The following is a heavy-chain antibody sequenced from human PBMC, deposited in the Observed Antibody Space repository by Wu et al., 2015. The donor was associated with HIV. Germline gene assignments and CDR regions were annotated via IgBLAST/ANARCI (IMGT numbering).Heavy chain of an antibody. CDR2: FDPEDGKT. D-gene: IGHD1-1*01. Sequence: VQLLQSGTEVRSLGLSEGLLQGFRDTPQEIIHQWVRQSRGKGLEWMGGFDPEDGKTIFAQRFQGRVTMTEDPSTDTAYMGLSSLRSEDTGVYYCASRPRGRLVNRPPKTGGQGTLVIVSS. V-gene: IGHV1-24*01. CDR3: ASRPRGRLVNRPPKT. CDR1: DTPQEII. J-gene: IGHJ1*01.